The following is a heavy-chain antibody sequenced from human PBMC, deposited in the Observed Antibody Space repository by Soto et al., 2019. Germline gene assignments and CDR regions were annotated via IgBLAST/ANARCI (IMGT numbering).Heavy chain of an antibody. V-gene: IGHV3-23*01. CDR3: AKGPQDIVVVVAATFTPVAFDI. CDR2: ISGSGGST. Sequence: GGSLRLSCAASGFTFSSYAMSWVRQAPGKGLEWVSAISGSGGSTYYADSVKGRFTISRDNSKNTLYLQMNSLRAEDTAVYYCAKGPQDIVVVVAATFTPVAFDIWGQGTMVTVSS. D-gene: IGHD2-15*01. CDR1: GFTFSSYA. J-gene: IGHJ3*02.